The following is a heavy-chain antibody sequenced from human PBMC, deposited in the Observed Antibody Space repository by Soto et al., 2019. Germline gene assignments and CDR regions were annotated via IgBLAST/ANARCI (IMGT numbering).Heavy chain of an antibody. D-gene: IGHD3-10*01. CDR3: IGSFPF. V-gene: IGHV3-49*03. J-gene: IGHJ4*02. Sequence: PGGSLRLSSTASGFPFGNFLMSWFRQAPGKGMEWVGFIRSQPYGGTAEYAAPVRGRFTISRDDSKGIAYLQMNSLQTEDSGVYYCIGSFPFWGQGTLVTVSS. CDR2: IRSQPYGGTA. CDR1: GFPFGNFL.